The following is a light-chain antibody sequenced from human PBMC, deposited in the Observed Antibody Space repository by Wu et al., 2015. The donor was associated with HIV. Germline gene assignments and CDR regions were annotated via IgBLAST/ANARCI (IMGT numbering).Light chain of an antibody. CDR1: QGISDY. V-gene: IGKV1-17*03. CDR2: AAS. J-gene: IGKJ2*01. CDR3: LQHSTLPYT. Sequence: DIQMTQSPSAMSASVGDRVTITCRASQGISDYLAWFQQKPGKVPKRLIYAASSLQSGVPVKGSAAGELGQNSTLTISSLQPEDFATYYCLQHSTLPYTFGQGPSWRSN.